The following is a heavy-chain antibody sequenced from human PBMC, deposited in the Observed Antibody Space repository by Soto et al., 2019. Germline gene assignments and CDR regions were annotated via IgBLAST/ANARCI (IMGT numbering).Heavy chain of an antibody. CDR3: ATGGSFVRFLEWLLDYGMDV. Sequence: GASVKVSCKASGGTFSSYAISWVRQAPGQGLEWMGGIIPIFGTANYAQKFQGRVTITADKSTSTAYMELSSLRSEDTAVYYCATGGSFVRFLEWLLDYGMDVWGQGTTVTVS. CDR1: GGTFSSYA. V-gene: IGHV1-69*06. CDR2: IIPIFGTA. D-gene: IGHD3-3*01. J-gene: IGHJ6*02.